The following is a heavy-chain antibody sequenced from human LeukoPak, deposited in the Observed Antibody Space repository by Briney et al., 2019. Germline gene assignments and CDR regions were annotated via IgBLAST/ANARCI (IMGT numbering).Heavy chain of an antibody. CDR1: GGTFSIYA. CDR3: ARRHYDFYYYGMDV. D-gene: IGHD3-3*01. CDR2: IIPIFGTA. V-gene: IGHV1-69*01. Sequence: GSSVKVSCKASGGTFSIYAISWVRQAPGQGLEWMGGIIPIFGTANYAQKFQGRVTITADESTSTAYMELSSLRSEDTAVYYCARRHYDFYYYGMDVWGQGTTVTVSS. J-gene: IGHJ6*02.